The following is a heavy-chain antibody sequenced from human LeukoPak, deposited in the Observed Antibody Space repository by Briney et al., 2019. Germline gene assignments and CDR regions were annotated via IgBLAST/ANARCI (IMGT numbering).Heavy chain of an antibody. J-gene: IGHJ3*02. CDR1: GFTFSDCY. V-gene: IGHV3-11*06. CDR3: ARDRFCSGGTCLDAFDI. CDR2: VSSASSYT. D-gene: IGHD2-15*01. Sequence: GGSLRLSCAASGFTFSDCYMSWIRQAPGKGLEWLSYVSSASSYTNYADSVKGRFTISSDNAKNSLYIQMNSLRAEDTAVYYCARDRFCSGGTCLDAFDIWGQGTMVTVSS.